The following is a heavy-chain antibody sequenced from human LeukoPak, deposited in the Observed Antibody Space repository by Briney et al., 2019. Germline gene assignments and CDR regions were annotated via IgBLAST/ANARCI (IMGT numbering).Heavy chain of an antibody. J-gene: IGHJ5*02. CDR2: ISYSGST. Sequence: PSETLSLTCTVSGGSISSYYWSWIRQPPGKGLEWIGYISYSGSTNYNPSLKSRVTLSVDTSKNQFSLNLSSVTAADTAVYYCAREGYSETFFSWFDPWGQGTLVTVSS. D-gene: IGHD1-26*01. CDR3: AREGYSETFFSWFDP. V-gene: IGHV4-59*01. CDR1: GGSISSYY.